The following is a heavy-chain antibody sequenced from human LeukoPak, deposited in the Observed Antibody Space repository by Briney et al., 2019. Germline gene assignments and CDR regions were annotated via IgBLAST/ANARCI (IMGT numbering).Heavy chain of an antibody. Sequence: RGSLRLSCAASGFTFSSYWMHWVRQAPGKGLVWVSRINSDGSSTSYADSVKGRFTISRDNAKNTLYLQMNSLRAEDTAVYYCARESALLNDAFDIWGQGTMVTVSS. J-gene: IGHJ3*02. CDR1: GFTFSSYW. CDR2: INSDGSST. V-gene: IGHV3-74*01. D-gene: IGHD1-26*01. CDR3: ARESALLNDAFDI.